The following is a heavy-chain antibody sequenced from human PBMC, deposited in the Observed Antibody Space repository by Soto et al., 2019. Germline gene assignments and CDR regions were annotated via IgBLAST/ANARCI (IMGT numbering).Heavy chain of an antibody. CDR2: IIPIFGTA. CDR3: ASIRAIVVVPAAILSSYYYYGMDV. CDR1: GGTFSSYA. V-gene: IGHV1-69*01. Sequence: QVQLVQSGAEVKKPGSSVKVSCKASGGTFSSYAISWVRQAPGQGLEWMGGIIPIFGTANYAQKFQGRVTITADESTSTAYMELSSLRSEDTAVSYCASIRAIVVVPAAILSSYYYYGMDVWGQGTTVTVSS. J-gene: IGHJ6*02. D-gene: IGHD2-2*02.